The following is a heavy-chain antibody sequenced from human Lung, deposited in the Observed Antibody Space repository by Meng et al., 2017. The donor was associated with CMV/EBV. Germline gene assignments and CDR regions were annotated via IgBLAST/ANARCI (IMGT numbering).Heavy chain of an antibody. D-gene: IGHD3-22*01. CDR1: GFAFSNYW. CDR3: VTTYYYDDSDYP. V-gene: IGHV3-7*01. J-gene: IGHJ5*02. CDR2: VKADGTEN. Sequence: GESLKISCAASGFAFSNYWITWVRQAPGKGLEWVGNVKADGTENQYADSVKGRFSISRDNSKNSAYLHMNSVRAEDTAVYYCVTTYYYDDSDYPSGHGTLVTVSS.